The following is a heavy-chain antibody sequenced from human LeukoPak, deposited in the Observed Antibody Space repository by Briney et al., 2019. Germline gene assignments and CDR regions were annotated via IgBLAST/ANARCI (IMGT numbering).Heavy chain of an antibody. CDR2: IKQEGSDK. V-gene: IGHV3-7*01. CDR1: GFTFSRYW. Sequence: GGSLRLSCAASGFTFSRYWMSWVRQAPGKGLEWVAHIKQEGSDKYYVDSVEGRFTVSRDNAKNSLYLQMNSLRAEDTAVYYCATWPYGSGSYGGLDYWGQGTLVTVSS. J-gene: IGHJ4*02. CDR3: ATWPYGSGSYGGLDY. D-gene: IGHD3-10*01.